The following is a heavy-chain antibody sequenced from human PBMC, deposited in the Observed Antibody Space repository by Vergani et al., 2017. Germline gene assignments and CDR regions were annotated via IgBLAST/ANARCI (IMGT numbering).Heavy chain of an antibody. D-gene: IGHD1-14*01. CDR1: GGNFGSFG. V-gene: IGHV1-69*09. CDR3: DRDRTETTDDAFDI. J-gene: IGHJ3*02. CDR2: PVPILDIT. Sequence: VQLVQSGAEMKKPGSSVKVSCKSSGGNFGSFGFSWVRQAPGQGLEWMGRPVPILDITNYAPMFMGRVSITADKSTGTLYLDLSDLRSTDAAMYYCDRDRTETTDDAFDIWGQGTLVSVSS.